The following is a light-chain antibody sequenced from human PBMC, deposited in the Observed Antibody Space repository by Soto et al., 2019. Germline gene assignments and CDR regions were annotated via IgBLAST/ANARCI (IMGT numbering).Light chain of an antibody. CDR2: TNN. CDR3: AAWDDSLSGWV. J-gene: IGLJ3*02. Sequence: QSVLTQPPSASGTPGQRASISCSGSSTNIGRNSISWYQNLPGTAPKLLIYTNNQRPSGVPARFSGSKSGTSASLAISGLQSEDEADYYCAAWDDSLSGWVFGGGTKLTVL. V-gene: IGLV1-44*01. CDR1: STNIGRNS.